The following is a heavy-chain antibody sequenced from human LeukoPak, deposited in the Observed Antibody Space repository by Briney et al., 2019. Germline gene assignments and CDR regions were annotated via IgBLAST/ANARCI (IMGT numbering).Heavy chain of an antibody. Sequence: QPGGSLRLSCAASGFTFDDYAMHWVRRTPEKGVEWVSGITWNDDTTGYADSVRGRFTISRGNAKKSVFLQMDSLRPDDTAKYYCVKDKGCCNFHWFDAWGQGSLVAVSS. V-gene: IGHV3-9*01. CDR1: GFTFDDYA. CDR2: ITWNDDTT. D-gene: IGHD2-15*01. CDR3: VKDKGCCNFHWFDA. J-gene: IGHJ5*02.